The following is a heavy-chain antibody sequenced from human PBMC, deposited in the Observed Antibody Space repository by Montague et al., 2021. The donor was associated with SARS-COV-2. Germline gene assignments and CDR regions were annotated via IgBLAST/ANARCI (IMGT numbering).Heavy chain of an antibody. CDR3: SRGQEVYSSNGDLDY. J-gene: IGHJ4*02. V-gene: IGHV4-34*04. CDR2: INHRGST. CDR1: GGSFNFYY. Sequence: SETLSLTCSVYGGSFNFYYWSWIRQPPAKGLEWIGEINHRGSTNNNPSLKTRSTISIDTSKNQFSLKLSSVTAAATAVYCCSRGQEVYSSNGDLDYWGQGTLVTVSS. D-gene: IGHD2-8*01.